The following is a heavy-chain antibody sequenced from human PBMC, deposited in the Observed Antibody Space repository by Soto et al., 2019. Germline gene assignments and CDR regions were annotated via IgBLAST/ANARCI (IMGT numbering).Heavy chain of an antibody. CDR3: ARDKITGLFDY. CDR1: GGSFSGCY. J-gene: IGHJ4*02. Sequence: SETLSLTCAVYGGSFSGCYWTRIRQPPGTGLEWIGEINHSGSTNYNPSLKSRVTISVDTSKNQFSLKLTSVTAADTAVYYCARDKITGLFDYWGQGTLVTVSS. CDR2: INHSGST. D-gene: IGHD2-8*02. V-gene: IGHV4-34*01.